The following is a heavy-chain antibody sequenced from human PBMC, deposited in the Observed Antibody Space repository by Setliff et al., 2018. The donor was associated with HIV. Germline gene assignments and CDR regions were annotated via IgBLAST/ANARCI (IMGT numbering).Heavy chain of an antibody. Sequence: PGGSLRLSCAASGFTFSNYPMHWVRQAPGRGLEWVAVIWYDGSNKYYADSVKGRFTISRDNSKDTVSLQMTSLTSEDTAMYYCARDQNTPSRCRSKTCINPGDYWGLGTLVTVSS. D-gene: IGHD2-2*01. J-gene: IGHJ4*02. CDR1: GFTFSNYP. V-gene: IGHV3-30*17. CDR3: ARDQNTPSRCRSKTCINPGDY. CDR2: IWYDGSNK.